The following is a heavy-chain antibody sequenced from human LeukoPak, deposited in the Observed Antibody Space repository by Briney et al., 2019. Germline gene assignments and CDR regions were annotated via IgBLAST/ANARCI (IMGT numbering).Heavy chain of an antibody. J-gene: IGHJ4*02. CDR3: ARHASVDGIWPMPLDY. D-gene: IGHD3-9*01. V-gene: IGHV4-39*01. CDR1: GGSISSGSYY. CDR2: IYYSGST. Sequence: SETLSLTCTVSGGSISSGSYYWGWIRPSPGKGLVWIGNIYYSGSTHYNPSLKSRVTISVDTSKNQFALKMTSVTAADTAVYYCARHASVDGIWPMPLDYWGQGSQVTVSS.